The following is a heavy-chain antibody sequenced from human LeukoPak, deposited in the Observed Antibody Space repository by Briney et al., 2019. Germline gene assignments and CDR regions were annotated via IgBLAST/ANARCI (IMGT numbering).Heavy chain of an antibody. Sequence: SVKLSCEASGYTFTGYYKHWVRQAPGQGLEWMGWINPNSGGTNYAQKFQGRVNMTRDTSISTAYMELSMLIADDTAVYYCASDPCGSYSEDAYDIWGQGTMVTVSS. CDR3: ASDPCGSYSEDAYDI. D-gene: IGHD1-26*01. V-gene: IGHV1-2*02. J-gene: IGHJ3*02. CDR1: GYTFTGYY. CDR2: INPNSGGT.